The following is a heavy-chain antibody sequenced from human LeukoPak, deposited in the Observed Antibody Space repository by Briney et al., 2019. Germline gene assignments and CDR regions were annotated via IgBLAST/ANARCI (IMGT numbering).Heavy chain of an antibody. Sequence: PGGSLRLSCAASGITLGRYGMGWVRQAPVKGLEWVSAITGGGDTTYYADSVKGRFTISRDNSKNTLFLQMNSLRADDTAVYYCVRPTGYLAYWGQGTLVTVSS. CDR2: ITGGGDTT. CDR1: GITLGRYG. V-gene: IGHV3-23*01. CDR3: VRPTGYLAY. J-gene: IGHJ4*02. D-gene: IGHD3-9*01.